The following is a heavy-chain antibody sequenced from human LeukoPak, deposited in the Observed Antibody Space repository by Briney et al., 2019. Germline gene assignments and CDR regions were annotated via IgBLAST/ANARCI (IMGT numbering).Heavy chain of an antibody. D-gene: IGHD3-16*02. CDR2: IYYSGST. J-gene: IGHJ4*02. Sequence: SETLSLTCTVSGGSISSSSYYWGWIRQPPGKGLEWIGSIYYSGSTYYNPSLKSRVTISVDTSKNQFSLKLSSVTAADTAVYYCARHEGRLGELSLYAAFDYWGQGTLVTVSS. CDR1: GGSISSSSYY. CDR3: ARHEGRLGELSLYAAFDY. V-gene: IGHV4-39*01.